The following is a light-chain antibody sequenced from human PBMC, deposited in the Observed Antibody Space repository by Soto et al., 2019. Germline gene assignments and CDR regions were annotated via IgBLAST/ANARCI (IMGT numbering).Light chain of an antibody. CDR2: GAS. CDR3: QQYGSSLT. Sequence: EIVMTQSPATLSVSPGERATLSCRASQSVSSNLAWYQQKPGQAPRLLIYGASTRATGIPARLSGSGSGTKFTLTISSLQSEDFAVYYCQQYGSSLTFGGGTKVDIK. CDR1: QSVSSN. V-gene: IGKV3-15*01. J-gene: IGKJ4*01.